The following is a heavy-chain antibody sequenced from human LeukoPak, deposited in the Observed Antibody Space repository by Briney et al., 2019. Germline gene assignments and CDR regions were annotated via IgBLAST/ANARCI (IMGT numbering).Heavy chain of an antibody. CDR3: ANKGRDLYFDY. Sequence: GGSLKLSCAASGFTFSSYAMSWVRQAPGKGLEWVSAISGSGGSTYYAGSVKGRFTISRDISKNTLYLQMNSLRAEDTAVYYCANKGRDLYFDYWGQGTLGTVSS. V-gene: IGHV3-23*01. D-gene: IGHD3-10*01. CDR1: GFTFSSYA. J-gene: IGHJ4*02. CDR2: ISGSGGST.